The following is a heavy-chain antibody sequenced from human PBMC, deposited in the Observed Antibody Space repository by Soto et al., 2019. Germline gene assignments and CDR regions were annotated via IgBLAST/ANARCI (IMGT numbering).Heavy chain of an antibody. Sequence: SESLALTCAVSWDSISSRVWWTWVRQPPGKGLEWIGEVFHTGNTNYNPSLKSRVTMSVDKSTNEFSLKVTSVTAADTAIYYCARKAWVRFDYWGQGALVTVSS. D-gene: IGHD7-27*01. CDR1: WDSISSRVW. CDR3: ARKAWVRFDY. J-gene: IGHJ4*02. CDR2: VFHTGNT. V-gene: IGHV4-4*02.